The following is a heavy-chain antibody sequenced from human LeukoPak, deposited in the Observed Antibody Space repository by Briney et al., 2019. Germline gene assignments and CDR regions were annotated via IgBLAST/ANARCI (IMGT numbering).Heavy chain of an antibody. CDR1: GGSFSGYY. Sequence: SETLSLTCAVYGGSFSGYYWSWIRQPPGKGLEWIGEINHSGSTNYNPSLKSRVTISVDTSKNQFSLKLSSVTAADTAVYYCARGHNTIFGVAVSYYYYYYMDVWGKGTTVTVSS. V-gene: IGHV4-34*01. D-gene: IGHD3-3*01. CDR2: INHSGST. J-gene: IGHJ6*03. CDR3: ARGHNTIFGVAVSYYYYYYMDV.